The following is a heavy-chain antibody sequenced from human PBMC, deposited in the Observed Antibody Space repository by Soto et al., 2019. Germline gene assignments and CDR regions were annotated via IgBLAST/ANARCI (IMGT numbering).Heavy chain of an antibody. Sequence: PGESLKISCKGSGYSFTSYWIGWVRQMHGKGLEWMGIIYPGDSDTRYSPSFQGQVTISADKSFSTAYLQWSSLKASDTAMYYCATRITVAGTRWFPFDNWGQGTLVTVSS. J-gene: IGHJ4*02. CDR3: ATRITVAGTRWFPFDN. V-gene: IGHV5-51*01. CDR2: IYPGDSDT. D-gene: IGHD6-19*01. CDR1: GYSFTSYW.